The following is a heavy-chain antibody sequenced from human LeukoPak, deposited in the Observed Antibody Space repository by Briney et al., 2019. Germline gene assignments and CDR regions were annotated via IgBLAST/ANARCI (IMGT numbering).Heavy chain of an antibody. Sequence: ASVKVSCKTSGYTFTGYYIHWVRQAPGQGLEWMGIINPSGGSTSYAQKFQGRVTMTRDMSTSTVYMEPSSLRSEDTAVYYCARELDYYYMDVWGKGTTVTVSS. V-gene: IGHV1-46*01. D-gene: IGHD2-2*03. CDR3: ARELDYYYMDV. CDR1: GYTFTGYY. CDR2: INPSGGST. J-gene: IGHJ6*03.